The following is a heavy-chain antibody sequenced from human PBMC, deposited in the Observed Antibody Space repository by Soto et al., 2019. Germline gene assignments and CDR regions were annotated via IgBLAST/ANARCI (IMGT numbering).Heavy chain of an antibody. D-gene: IGHD1-26*01. CDR2: INYRGST. J-gene: IGHJ4*02. V-gene: IGHV4-39*01. CDR1: GGSISSGDYY. Sequence: PSETLSLTCTVSGGSISSGDYYWSWIRQPPGKGLEWIGCINYRGSTYYSPSLKSRVTISVDTSKNQFSLKLSSVTAADTAVYYCARSFGVGATSQYWGQGVLVTVSS. CDR3: ARSFGVGATSQY.